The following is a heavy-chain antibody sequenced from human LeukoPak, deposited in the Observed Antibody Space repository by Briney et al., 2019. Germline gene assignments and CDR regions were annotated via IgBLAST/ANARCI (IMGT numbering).Heavy chain of an antibody. J-gene: IGHJ3*02. CDR3: ARGPHTSSWYKHAFDI. V-gene: IGHV1-69*13. CDR1: GGTFNNFA. D-gene: IGHD6-13*01. Sequence: SVKVSCTASGGTFNNFAICWVRQAPGQGLEWMGGIFPVFGTPTYAQKFQGRVTITADESTRTAHMELSSLRSDDTAVYYCARGPHTSSWYKHAFDIWAQGTMVTVSS. CDR2: IFPVFGTP.